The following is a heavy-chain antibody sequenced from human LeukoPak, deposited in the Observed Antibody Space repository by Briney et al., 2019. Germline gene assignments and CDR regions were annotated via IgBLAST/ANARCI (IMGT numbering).Heavy chain of an antibody. D-gene: IGHD2-2*03. CDR1: GFTFSRYW. J-gene: IGHJ4*02. CDR2: IKEDGTVK. CDR3: AKHGYCSGISCFFDF. V-gene: IGHV3-7*05. Sequence: GGSLRLSCAASGFTFSRYWMSWVRQAPGKGLEWVANIKEDGTVKYYVESVKGRFTISRDNAKNSLYLQMNSLRAEDTALYYCAKHGYCSGISCFFDFWGQGTLVTVSS.